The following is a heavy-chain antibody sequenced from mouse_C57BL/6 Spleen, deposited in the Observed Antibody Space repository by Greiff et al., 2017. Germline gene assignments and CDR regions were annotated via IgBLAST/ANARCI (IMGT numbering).Heavy chain of an antibody. J-gene: IGHJ4*01. Sequence: QVQLQQSGAELARPGASVKLSCKASGYTFTSYGISWVKQRTGQGLEWIGEIYPRSGNTYYNEKFKGKATLTADKSSSTAYMELRSLTSEDSAVYFCARTPITTVVATKAMDYWGQGTSVTVSS. V-gene: IGHV1-81*01. D-gene: IGHD1-1*01. CDR2: IYPRSGNT. CDR3: ARTPITTVVATKAMDY. CDR1: GYTFTSYG.